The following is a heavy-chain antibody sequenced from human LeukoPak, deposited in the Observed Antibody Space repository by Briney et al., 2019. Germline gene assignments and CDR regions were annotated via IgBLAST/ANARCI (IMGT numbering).Heavy chain of an antibody. D-gene: IGHD3-3*01. CDR1: GFTFSSYS. CDR2: IYYSGST. CDR3: ARRKRWRVWDAFDI. J-gene: IGHJ3*02. Sequence: GSLRLSCAASGFTFSSYSMNWVRQAPGKGLEWIGYIYYSGSTNYNPSLKSRVTISVDTSKNQFPLKLSSVTAADTAVYYCARRKRWRVWDAFDIWGQGTMVTISS. V-gene: IGHV4-59*08.